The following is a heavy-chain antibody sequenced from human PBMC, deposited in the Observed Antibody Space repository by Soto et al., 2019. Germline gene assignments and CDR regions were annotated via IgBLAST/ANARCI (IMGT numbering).Heavy chain of an antibody. CDR1: GGSIGSYY. D-gene: IGHD3-3*01. V-gene: IGHV4-59*08. Sequence: QVQLQESGPGLVKPSETLSLTCSVSGGSIGSYYWSWIRQPPGQGLEWIGYIYYSGSTNYNPSLTSRVTISVATSTNQFSLKLRSVTAAETAVSYCARGGWSQIDYWGQGTLVTVSS. J-gene: IGHJ4*02. CDR3: ARGGWSQIDY. CDR2: IYYSGST.